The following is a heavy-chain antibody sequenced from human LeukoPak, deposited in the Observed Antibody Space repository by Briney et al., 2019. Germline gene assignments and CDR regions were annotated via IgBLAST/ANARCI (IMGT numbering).Heavy chain of an antibody. CDR1: GYTFTGYY. CDR3: ARWRKYYYDSSGYYYFDY. J-gene: IGHJ4*02. D-gene: IGHD3-22*01. CDR2: INPNSGGT. Sequence: GASVKVSCKASGYTFTGYYMHWVRQAPGQGLEWMGWINPNSGGTNYAQKFQGRVTMTRDTSTSTAYMELSRLRSDDTAVYYCARWRKYYYDSSGYYYFDYWGQGTLVTVSS. V-gene: IGHV1-2*02.